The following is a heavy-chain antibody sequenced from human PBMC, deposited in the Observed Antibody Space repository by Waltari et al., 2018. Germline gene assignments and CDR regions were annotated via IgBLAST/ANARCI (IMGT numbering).Heavy chain of an antibody. CDR2: IHSSGTT. D-gene: IGHD3-10*01. J-gene: IGHJ4*02. CDR1: GDSIKPDTYA. CDR3: ARLVWFGAWIDN. Sequence: QVQLQESGPGMLRPSETLSLTCTVSGDSIKPDTYAWGWIRQSPGKGLECLGTIHSSGTTYVPASLEPRVTISLDTFNNRFSLNLRSATAADTAVYFCARLVWFGAWIDNWGQGSLVTVSS. V-gene: IGHV4-39*01.